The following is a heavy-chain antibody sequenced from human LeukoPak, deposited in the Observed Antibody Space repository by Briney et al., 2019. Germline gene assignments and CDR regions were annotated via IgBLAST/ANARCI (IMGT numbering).Heavy chain of an antibody. CDR1: GGSIRSNNW. Sequence: SETLSLTCAVSGGSIRSNNWWTWVRQPPGKGLEWIGEIFHSGSTNYNSSLKSRVTISLDESENHFSLKLSSVTAADTAVYYCARKGSDTWYTYWFAPWGQGTLVTVSS. CDR2: IFHSGST. D-gene: IGHD6-13*01. J-gene: IGHJ5*02. CDR3: ARKGSDTWYTYWFAP. V-gene: IGHV4-4*02.